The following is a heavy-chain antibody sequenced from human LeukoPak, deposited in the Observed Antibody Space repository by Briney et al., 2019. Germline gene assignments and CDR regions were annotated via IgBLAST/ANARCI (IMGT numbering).Heavy chain of an antibody. D-gene: IGHD3-22*01. CDR1: GFTFSSYG. CDR2: IWYDGSNK. Sequence: GRSLRLSCAASGFTFSSYGMHWVRQAPGKGLEWVALIWYDGSNKYYADSVKGRFTISRDNSKNTLYLQMNSLRTEDTAVYYCARVIGRFYYDSGNLDYWGQGTLVTVSS. J-gene: IGHJ4*02. CDR3: ARVIGRFYYDSGNLDY. V-gene: IGHV3-33*01.